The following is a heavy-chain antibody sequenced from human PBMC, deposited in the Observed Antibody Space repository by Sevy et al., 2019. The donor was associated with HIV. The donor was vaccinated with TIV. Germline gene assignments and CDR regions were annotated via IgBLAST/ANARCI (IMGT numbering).Heavy chain of an antibody. V-gene: IGHV3-48*01. CDR2: ISGSSSTI. CDR3: ARDPIAVAGTLNYFDY. J-gene: IGHJ4*02. D-gene: IGHD6-19*01. CDR1: GFTFSSYS. Sequence: GGSLRLSCAASGFTFSSYSMNWVRQPPGKGLEWASYISGSSSTIYYADSVKGRFTISRDNAKNSLYLQMNSLRADDTAVYYCARDPIAVAGTLNYFDYWGQGTLVTVSS.